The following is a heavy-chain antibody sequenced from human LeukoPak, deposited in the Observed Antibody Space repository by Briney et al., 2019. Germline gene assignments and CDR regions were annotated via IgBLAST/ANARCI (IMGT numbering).Heavy chain of an antibody. Sequence: SETLSLTCTVSGGSISSGGYYWSWIRQPPGKGLEWIGYIYHSGSTYYNPSLKSRVTISVDRSKNQFSLKLSSVTAADTAVYYCAGGPGDEAVVVPAALNWFDPWGQGTLVTVSS. CDR2: IYHSGST. CDR1: GGSISSGGYY. D-gene: IGHD2-2*01. V-gene: IGHV4-30-2*01. CDR3: AGGPGDEAVVVPAALNWFDP. J-gene: IGHJ5*02.